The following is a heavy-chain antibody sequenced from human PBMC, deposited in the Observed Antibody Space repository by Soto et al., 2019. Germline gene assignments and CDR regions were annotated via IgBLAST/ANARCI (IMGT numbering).Heavy chain of an antibody. CDR3: ESEDCPVHSYPWGSYTPPYTLSYYYGMDV. V-gene: IGHV3-21*01. CDR1: GFTFRRYS. J-gene: IGHJ6*02. D-gene: IGHD3-16*01. CDR2: ISSSSSYR. Sequence: GGSLRLSCAASGFTFRRYSMNWVRQAPGKGLEWVSTISSSSSYRYYADSVKGRFTISRDNAKNSLYLQMNSLRAEDTAVYYCESEDCPVHSYPWGSYTPPYTLSYYYGMDVWGQGTTVTVSS.